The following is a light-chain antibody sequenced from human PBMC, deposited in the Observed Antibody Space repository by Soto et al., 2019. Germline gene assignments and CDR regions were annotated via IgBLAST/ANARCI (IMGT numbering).Light chain of an antibody. CDR1: SSDVGGHNY. CDR3: SSYPASSND. V-gene: IGLV2-8*01. Sequence: QSALTQPPSASGSPGQSVAISCTGTSSDVGGHNYVSWYQQHPGKAPKLMIYEVNRRPSGVPDRFSGSKSGNTASLTVSGLQAEDEADYYCSSYPASSNDFRTGTKATV. CDR2: EVN. J-gene: IGLJ1*01.